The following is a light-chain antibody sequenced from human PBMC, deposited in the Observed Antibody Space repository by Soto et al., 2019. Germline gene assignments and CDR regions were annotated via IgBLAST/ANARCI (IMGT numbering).Light chain of an antibody. Sequence: EILLTQSPATLSLSPGERATLSCRASQSVNNFLAWYQQKPGQAPRLLIYGAFTRATGIPARFSGSGSGTEFTLTISSLQSEDFAVYYCQYYDQWPPWAFGQGTKVDIK. V-gene: IGKV3-15*01. CDR1: QSVNNF. CDR2: GAF. CDR3: QYYDQWPPWA. J-gene: IGKJ1*01.